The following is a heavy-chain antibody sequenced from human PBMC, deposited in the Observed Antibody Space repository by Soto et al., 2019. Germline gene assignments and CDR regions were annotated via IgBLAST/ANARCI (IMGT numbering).Heavy chain of an antibody. Sequence: GGSLRLSCVASGFSFNNAWMNWVRQAPGKGLEWVGRIKSETDCGTTDHIAPVTGRFTISRDDSENTLFLEMNSLQIEDTAVYHCATSPGYYDSSPFDYWGQGTQVTVSS. CDR2: IKSETDCGTT. D-gene: IGHD3-22*01. J-gene: IGHJ4*02. CDR1: GFSFNNAW. CDR3: ATSPGYYDSSPFDY. V-gene: IGHV3-15*07.